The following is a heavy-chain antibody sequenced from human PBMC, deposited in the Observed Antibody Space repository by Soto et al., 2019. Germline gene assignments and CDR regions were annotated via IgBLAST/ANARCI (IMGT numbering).Heavy chain of an antibody. CDR2: IYWDDDK. Sequence: QITLKESGPTLVKPTQTLTLTCTFSGFALSTRGVGVGWIRQPPGKALEWLALIYWDDDKRYSPSLKSRLTITKDTSKHQVVLTMTNMDAVDTATHYCAHLWFGHFDPWGQGTLVTVSS. D-gene: IGHD3-10*01. CDR1: GFALSTRGVG. J-gene: IGHJ5*02. V-gene: IGHV2-5*02. CDR3: AHLWFGHFDP.